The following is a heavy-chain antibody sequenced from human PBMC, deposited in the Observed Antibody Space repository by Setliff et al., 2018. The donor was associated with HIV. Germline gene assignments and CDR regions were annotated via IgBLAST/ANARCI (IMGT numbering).Heavy chain of an antibody. CDR3: ARGSWRRADYGDFLTYFDY. J-gene: IGHJ4*02. V-gene: IGHV4-61*02. Sequence: LSLTCTVSGGSISSGSYYWSWIRQPAGKGLEWIGRIYTSGSTSYNPSLKSRVTISVDTSKNQVSLKLSSVTAADTAVYYCARGSWRRADYGDFLTYFDYWGQGTLVTVSS. CDR1: GGSISSGSYY. CDR2: IYTSGST. D-gene: IGHD4-17*01.